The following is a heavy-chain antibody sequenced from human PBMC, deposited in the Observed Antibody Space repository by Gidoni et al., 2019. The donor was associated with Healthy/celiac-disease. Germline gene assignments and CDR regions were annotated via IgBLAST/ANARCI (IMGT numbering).Heavy chain of an antibody. CDR2: IYHSGST. CDR3: ARVGVEMATITEPFDI. Sequence: QLQLQESGSGLVKPSQTLSLTCAVSGGSISSGGYSWSWIRQPPGKGLEWIGYIYHSGSTYYNPSLKSRVTISVDRSKNQFSLKLSSVTAADTAVYYCARVGVEMATITEPFDIWGQGTMVTVSS. CDR1: GGSISSGGYS. D-gene: IGHD5-12*01. V-gene: IGHV4-30-2*01. J-gene: IGHJ3*02.